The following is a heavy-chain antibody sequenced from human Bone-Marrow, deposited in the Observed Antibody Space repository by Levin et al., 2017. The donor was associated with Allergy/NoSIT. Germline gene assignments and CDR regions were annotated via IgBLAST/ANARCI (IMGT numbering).Heavy chain of an antibody. V-gene: IGHV3-7*02. CDR1: GFTFSNSW. CDR3: ALGRGDY. CDR2: LKEHGSEI. Sequence: GESLKISCVGSGFTFSNSWMNWVRQAPGKGLEWVALLKEHGSEIYYVDSVKGRFTISRDDAKNSLYLQMNSLRADDTAVYYCALGRGDYWGQGTLVTVFS. D-gene: IGHD3-10*01. J-gene: IGHJ4*02.